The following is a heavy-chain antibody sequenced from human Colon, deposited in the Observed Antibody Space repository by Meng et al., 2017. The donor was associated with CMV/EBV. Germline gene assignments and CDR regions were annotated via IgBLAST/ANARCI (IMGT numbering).Heavy chain of an antibody. CDR2: VHHSGTT. CDR3: ADPPSGY. Sequence: QVQLQESGPGLVKPSGPLSLTCAVSGGPITSSHNWWNWVRQPPGKGLEWIGEVHHSGTTNYNPSLESRVTISVDKTKNQFSLKLTSVTAADTAVYYCADPPSGYWGQGTLVTVSS. J-gene: IGHJ4*02. V-gene: IGHV4-4*02. CDR1: GGPITSSHNW.